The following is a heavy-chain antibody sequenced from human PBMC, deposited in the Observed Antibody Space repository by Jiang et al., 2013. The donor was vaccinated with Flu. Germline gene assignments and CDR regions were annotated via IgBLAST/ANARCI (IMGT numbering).Heavy chain of an antibody. V-gene: IGHV3-13*01. J-gene: IGHJ2*01. D-gene: IGHD6-6*01. CDR2: IGTAGDT. Sequence: SYDMHWVRQATGKGLEWVSAIGTAGDTYYPGSVKGRFTISRENAKNSLYLQMNSLRAGDTAVYYCARGRAARHPPHWYFDLWGRGALVTVSS. CDR3: ARGRAARHPPHWYFDL. CDR1: SYD.